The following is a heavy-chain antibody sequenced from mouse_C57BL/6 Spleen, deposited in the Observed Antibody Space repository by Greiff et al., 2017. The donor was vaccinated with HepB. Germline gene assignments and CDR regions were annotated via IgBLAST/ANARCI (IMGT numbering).Heavy chain of an antibody. CDR3: ARTTRIKY. D-gene: IGHD2-12*01. J-gene: IGHJ2*01. CDR2: ISYSGST. Sequence: EVQLQQSGPGLVKPSQSLSLTCTVTGYSITSGYGWNWIRQVPGNKLEWMGYISYSGSTNYNPSLKSRISITRDTSKNQFFLQLNSVTTEDTATYYCARTTRIKYWGQGTTLTVSS. CDR1: GYSITSGYG. V-gene: IGHV3-2*02.